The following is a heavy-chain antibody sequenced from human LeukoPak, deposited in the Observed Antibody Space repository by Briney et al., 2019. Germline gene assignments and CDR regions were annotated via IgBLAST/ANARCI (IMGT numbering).Heavy chain of an antibody. CDR3: AKDRISGSDDFDY. D-gene: IGHD1-26*01. Sequence: PGGSLRLSCAASGFTFSSYSMSWVRQAPGKGLEWVSSISGSGGTTNYADSVKGRFTISRDNSKNRLYLEMNSLRAEDTATYYCAKDRISGSDDFDYWGQGTLVTVSS. CDR1: GFTFSSYS. CDR2: ISGSGGTT. V-gene: IGHV3-23*01. J-gene: IGHJ4*02.